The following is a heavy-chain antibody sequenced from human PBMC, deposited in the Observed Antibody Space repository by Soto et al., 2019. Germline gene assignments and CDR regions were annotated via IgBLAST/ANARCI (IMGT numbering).Heavy chain of an antibody. Sequence: QLQLQESGPGLVKPSETLSLTCTVSGGSISSSSYYWGWIRQPPGKGLEWIGSIYYSGSTYYNPSLKSRVTISVDTSKNQFSLKLSSVTAADTAVYYCARGGSSGYYTPPDYWGQGTLVTVSS. CDR1: GGSISSSSYY. V-gene: IGHV4-39*01. CDR2: IYYSGST. D-gene: IGHD3-22*01. CDR3: ARGGSSGYYTPPDY. J-gene: IGHJ4*02.